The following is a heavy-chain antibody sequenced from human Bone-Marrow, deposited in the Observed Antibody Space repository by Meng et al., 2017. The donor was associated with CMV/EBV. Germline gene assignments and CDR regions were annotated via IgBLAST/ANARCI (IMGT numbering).Heavy chain of an antibody. CDR1: GFTFDDYG. D-gene: IGHD3-10*01. Sequence: GGSLRLSCAASGFTFDDYGMSWVRQAPGKGLEWVSGINWNGGSTGYADSVKGRFTISRDNSKNTLYLQMNSLRAEDTAVYYCARGGRFGEINWSQGTLVTFYS. J-gene: IGHJ4*02. CDR3: ARGGRFGEIN. V-gene: IGHV3-20*04. CDR2: INWNGGST.